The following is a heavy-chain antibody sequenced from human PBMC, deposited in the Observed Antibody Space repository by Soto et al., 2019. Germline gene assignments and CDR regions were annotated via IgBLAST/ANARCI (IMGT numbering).Heavy chain of an antibody. CDR3: ARGAGRGMDV. CDR1: GGSFSGYY. CDR2: INHSGST. D-gene: IGHD3-10*01. J-gene: IGHJ6*03. V-gene: IGHV4-34*01. Sequence: PSETLSLTCAVYGGSFSGYYWSWIRQPPGKGLEWIGEINHSGSTNYNPSLKSRVTISVDTSKNQFSLKLSSVTAADTAVYYCARGAGRGMDVWGKGTTVTVSS.